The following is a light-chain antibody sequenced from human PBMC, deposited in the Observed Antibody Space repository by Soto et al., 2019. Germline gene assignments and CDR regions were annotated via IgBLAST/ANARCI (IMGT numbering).Light chain of an antibody. J-gene: IGLJ1*01. CDR1: SSDVGAYNY. CDR3: SSYRSSTTFV. CDR2: EVR. Sequence: QYVLTQPASVYGSPGQSITISCTRTSSDVGAYNYVSWYQQYPGKAPKVIIFEVRKRPSGVSNRFSGSKSGDTASLTISGLQAEDEADYYCSSYRSSTTFVFGTGTKLTV. V-gene: IGLV2-14*01.